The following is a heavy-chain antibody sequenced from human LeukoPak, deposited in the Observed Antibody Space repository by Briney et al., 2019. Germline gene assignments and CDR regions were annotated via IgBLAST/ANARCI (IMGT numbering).Heavy chain of an antibody. D-gene: IGHD4-17*01. V-gene: IGHV3-21*01. CDR2: ISSSSSYI. Sequence: GGSLRLSCAASGFTFSRYSMNWVRQAPGKGLEWVSSISSSSSYIYYADSVKGRFTTSRDNAKNSLYLNIHSLRAEDTAVYYCARDRADPDYGDYVFAYWGQGTLVTVSS. CDR3: ARDRADPDYGDYVFAY. J-gene: IGHJ4*02. CDR1: GFTFSRYS.